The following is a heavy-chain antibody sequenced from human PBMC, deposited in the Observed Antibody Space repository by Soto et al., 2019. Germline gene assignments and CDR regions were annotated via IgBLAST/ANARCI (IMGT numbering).Heavy chain of an antibody. J-gene: IGHJ3*01. CDR1: GFTFSSYA. Sequence: EVQLLESGGGLVQPGGSLRLSCAASGFTFSSYAMSWVRQAPGKGLEWVSAISGSGGSTYYADSVQGRFTIPRDNSKNSLYLKKNRLRAADTAVYYCAKAALYCSGGSCYRGDAFVFLGLGTMLTVSS. D-gene: IGHD2-15*01. CDR3: AKAALYCSGGSCYRGDAFVF. V-gene: IGHV3-23*01. CDR2: ISGSGGST.